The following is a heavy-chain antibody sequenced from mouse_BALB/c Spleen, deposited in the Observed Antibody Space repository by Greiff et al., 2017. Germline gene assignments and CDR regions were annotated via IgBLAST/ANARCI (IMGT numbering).Heavy chain of an antibody. Sequence: LQQPGSELVRPGASVKLSCKASGYTFTSYWMHWVKQRPGQGLEWIGNIYPGSGSTNYDEKFKSKATLTVDTSSSTAYMQLSSLTSEDSAVYYCLYYYGSMDYWGQGTTLTVSS. CDR1: GYTFTSYW. CDR2: IYPGSGST. V-gene: IGHV1S22*01. D-gene: IGHD1-1*01. J-gene: IGHJ2*01. CDR3: LYYYGSMDY.